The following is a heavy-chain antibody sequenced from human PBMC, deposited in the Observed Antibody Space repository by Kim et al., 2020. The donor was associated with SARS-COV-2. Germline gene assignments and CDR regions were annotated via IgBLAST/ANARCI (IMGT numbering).Heavy chain of an antibody. D-gene: IGHD2-15*01. J-gene: IGHJ5*02. CDR2: IKPDGSEK. V-gene: IGHV3-7*03. CDR1: GFSFSVYW. CDR3: AREYS. Sequence: GGSLRLSCAASGFSFSVYWVSWVRQAPGKGLEWVAAIKPDGSEKDYGESVRGRFTISRDNTKNSLSLQMDSLRAEDTAVYYCAREYSWSQGTLVTVSS.